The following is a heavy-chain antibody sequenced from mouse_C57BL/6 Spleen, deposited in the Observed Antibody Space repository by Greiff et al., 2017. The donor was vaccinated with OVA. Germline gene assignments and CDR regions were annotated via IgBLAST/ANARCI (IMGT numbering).Heavy chain of an antibody. CDR3: ARLYDYGAMDY. V-gene: IGHV5-17*01. D-gene: IGHD2-3*01. Sequence: DVKLVESGGGLVKPGGSLKLSCAASGFTFSDYGMHWVRQAPEKGLEWVAYISSGSSTIYYADTVKGRYTISRDNAKNTLFLQMTSLRSEDTAMYYCARLYDYGAMDYWGQGTSVTVAS. J-gene: IGHJ4*01. CDR2: ISSGSSTI. CDR1: GFTFSDYG.